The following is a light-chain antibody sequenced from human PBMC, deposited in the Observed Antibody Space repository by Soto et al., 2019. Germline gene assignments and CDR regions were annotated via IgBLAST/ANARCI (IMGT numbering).Light chain of an antibody. Sequence: QPVLTQPPSVSGAPGQRVTISCTGNSSNLGAGYDVHWYQQLPGAAPKLVIFGNRNRPSGVPERFSGSKSGTSASLAISGLRAEDEADYFCAAWGDRLNTWVFGGGTKLTVL. V-gene: IGLV1-40*01. CDR2: GNR. CDR3: AAWGDRLNTWV. CDR1: SSNLGAGYD. J-gene: IGLJ3*02.